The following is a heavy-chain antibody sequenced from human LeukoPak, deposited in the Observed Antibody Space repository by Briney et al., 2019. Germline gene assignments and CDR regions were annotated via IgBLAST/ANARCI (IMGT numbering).Heavy chain of an antibody. CDR1: RFTFSTFS. D-gene: IGHD1-1*01. J-gene: IGHJ4*02. Sequence: GGSLRLSCAASRFTFSTFSMYWVRQAPGKGLVGVALISYSGSEKYYADSVEGRFTISRDNSRNTLYLQMNSLSVEDTAFYYCAKDLANSWTTDYWGQGTLVTVSS. V-gene: IGHV3-30-3*01. CDR2: ISYSGSEK. CDR3: AKDLANSWTTDY.